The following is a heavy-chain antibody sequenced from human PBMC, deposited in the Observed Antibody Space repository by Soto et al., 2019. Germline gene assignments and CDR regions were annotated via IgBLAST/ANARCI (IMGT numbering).Heavy chain of an antibody. Sequence: GGSLRLSCAASGFTFSSYAMSWVRQAPGKGLEWVSAISGSGVSTYYADSVKGRFTISRDNSKNTLYLQMDSLRAEDTAVYYCATQITGTTKSNYWAQGTMVT. V-gene: IGHV3-23*01. CDR2: ISGSGVST. CDR3: ATQITGTTKSNY. CDR1: GFTFSSYA. J-gene: IGHJ4*02. D-gene: IGHD1-7*01.